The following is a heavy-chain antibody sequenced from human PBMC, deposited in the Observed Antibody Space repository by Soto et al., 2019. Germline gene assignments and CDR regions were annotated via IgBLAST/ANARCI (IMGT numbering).Heavy chain of an antibody. CDR1: GDSINSDKYY. CDR2: IYYRGNT. V-gene: IGHV4-39*01. D-gene: IGHD3-9*01. J-gene: IGHJ4*02. CDR3: ARLEGLATISYYFDF. Sequence: QLQESGPGLVKPSETLSLTCSVSGDSINSDKYYWGWIHQPPGKGLEWIGSIYYRGNTYYNPSRQTRVTIALDKSKSQFSLRLNSVTAADSAVYFCARLEGLATISYYFDFWGQGAQVTVSS.